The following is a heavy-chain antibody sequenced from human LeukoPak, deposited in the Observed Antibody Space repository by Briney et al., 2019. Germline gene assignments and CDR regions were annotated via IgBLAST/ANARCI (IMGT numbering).Heavy chain of an antibody. V-gene: IGHV3-21*06. Sequence: GGSLRLSCAASGFTFSSYTMNGVRQAPGKGLEWVSSISSSSSYMYYADSVKGRFTISRDNVKNSLYLQMNSLRAEDTAVYYCARDRDVPAIGMDVWGQGTTVTVSS. CDR1: GFTFSSYT. CDR3: ARDRDVPAIGMDV. CDR2: ISSSSSYM. J-gene: IGHJ6*02.